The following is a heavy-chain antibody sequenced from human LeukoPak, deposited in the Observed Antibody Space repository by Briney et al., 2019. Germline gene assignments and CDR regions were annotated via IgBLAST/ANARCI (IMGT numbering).Heavy chain of an antibody. J-gene: IGHJ4*02. D-gene: IGHD2-2*01. V-gene: IGHV4-38-2*02. CDR1: GYSISSGYY. CDR2: IYYSGST. Sequence: PSETLSLTCTVSGYSISSGYYWGWIRQPPGKGLEWIGYIYYSGSTYYNPSLKSRVTISVDTSKNQFSLKLSSVTAADTAVYYCARESTGFDYWGQGTLVTVSS. CDR3: ARESTGFDY.